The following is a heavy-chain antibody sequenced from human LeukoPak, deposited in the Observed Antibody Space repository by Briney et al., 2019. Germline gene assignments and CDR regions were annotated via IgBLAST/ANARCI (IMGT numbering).Heavy chain of an antibody. D-gene: IGHD6-13*01. CDR1: GFTFSSYS. Sequence: PGGSLRLSCAASGFTFSSYSMNWVRQAPGKGLEWVSSISSSSSYIYYADPVKGRFTISRDNAKNSLYLQMNSLRAEDTAVYYCARDHGYSSSWYPYYFDYWGQGTLVTVSS. CDR3: ARDHGYSSSWYPYYFDY. J-gene: IGHJ4*02. CDR2: ISSSSSYI. V-gene: IGHV3-21*01.